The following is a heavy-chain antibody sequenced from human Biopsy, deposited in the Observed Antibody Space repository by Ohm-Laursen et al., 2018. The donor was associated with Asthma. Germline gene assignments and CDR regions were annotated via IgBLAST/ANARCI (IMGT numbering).Heavy chain of an antibody. CDR1: GDSFSNYA. CDR2: LIPVLGTP. J-gene: IGHJ6*02. Sequence: SSVKVSCKASGDSFSNYAISWVRQAPGQGLEWLGGLIPVLGTPDHAQMFEGRVTITADESTSTAYMELSSLSSEDTAVHYCARGYSGSDRIVYYYSGLEVWGQGTTVTVSS. D-gene: IGHD5-12*01. V-gene: IGHV1-69*01. CDR3: ARGYSGSDRIVYYYSGLEV.